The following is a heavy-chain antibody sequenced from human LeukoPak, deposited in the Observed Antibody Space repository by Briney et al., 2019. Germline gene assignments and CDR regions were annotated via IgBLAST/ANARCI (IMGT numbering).Heavy chain of an antibody. CDR2: IKQHGSEK. Sequence: GGSLRLSCAASGFTFSSYWMSWVRQAPGKGLEWVANIKQHGSEKYYVDSVKGRFTISRDNAKNSLYLQMNSLRAEDTSVYYCARSPYSDSYYGDALDIWGQGTMVTVSS. J-gene: IGHJ3*02. CDR1: GFTFSSYW. D-gene: IGHD1-26*01. CDR3: ARSPYSDSYYGDALDI. V-gene: IGHV3-7*01.